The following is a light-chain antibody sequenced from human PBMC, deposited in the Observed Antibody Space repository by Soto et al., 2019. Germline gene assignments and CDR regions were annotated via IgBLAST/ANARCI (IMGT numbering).Light chain of an antibody. CDR2: NVR. V-gene: IGLV2-14*01. CDR3: SSYTNSGTVL. Sequence: QSALTQPASVSGSPGQSITISCTGTSSDVGGYDYVSWYQQYAGKAPKLTIYNVRNRPSGVSNRFSGSKSGNTASLTISGLQPEDEADYSCSSYTNSGTVLFGGGTQLTVL. CDR1: SSDVGGYDY. J-gene: IGLJ2*01.